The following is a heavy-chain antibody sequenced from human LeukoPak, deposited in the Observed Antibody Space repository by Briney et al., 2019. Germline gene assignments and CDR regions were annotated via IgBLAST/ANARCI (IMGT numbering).Heavy chain of an antibody. CDR2: IRNEPNSYIT. J-gene: IGHJ3*01. CDR1: GFTFSDHY. CDR3: ARVLSRDAFDV. V-gene: IGHV3-72*01. D-gene: IGHD2/OR15-2a*01. Sequence: GGSLRLSCAASGFTFSDHYMDWVRQAPGKGLEWVGRIRNEPNSYITEYAASVKGRFTISRDDSENSLYLQMSSLKTEDTAVYYCARVLSRDAFDVWGQGTMVTVSS.